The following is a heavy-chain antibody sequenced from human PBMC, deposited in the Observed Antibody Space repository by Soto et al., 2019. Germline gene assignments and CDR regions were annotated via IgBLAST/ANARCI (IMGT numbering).Heavy chain of an antibody. J-gene: IGHJ4*02. CDR2: FDPEDGET. CDR3: ATVYSGPYYFDY. CDR1: GYTLTELS. V-gene: IGHV1-24*01. Sequence: QVQLVQSGAEVKKPGASVKVSCKVSGYTLTELSMHWVRQAPGKGLEWMGGFDPEDGETIYAQKFQGRVTMTEDTSTDTSSMELSSLRSEDTAVYYCATVYSGPYYFDYWGQGTRVTVAS. D-gene: IGHD2-15*01.